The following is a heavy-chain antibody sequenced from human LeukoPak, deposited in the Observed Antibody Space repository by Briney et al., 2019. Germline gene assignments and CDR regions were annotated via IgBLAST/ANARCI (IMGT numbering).Heavy chain of an antibody. CDR1: GFSVSGYW. CDR3: AREWQGGIAAAGTRIEGDY. Sequence: GGSLRLSCAVSGFSVSGYWMTWVRQAPGKGLEWVANIKQDGSEKNYVDSVKGRFSISRDNAENSLFLQMNSLRVEDTAVYYCAREWQGGIAAAGTRIEGDYWGQGTLVAVSS. CDR2: IKQDGSEK. V-gene: IGHV3-7*01. J-gene: IGHJ4*02. D-gene: IGHD6-13*01.